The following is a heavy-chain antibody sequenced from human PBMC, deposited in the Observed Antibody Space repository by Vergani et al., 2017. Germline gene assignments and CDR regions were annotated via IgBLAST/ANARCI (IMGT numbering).Heavy chain of an antibody. CDR3: ARGDSSYYYYYGMDV. D-gene: IGHD6-6*01. J-gene: IGHJ6*02. V-gene: IGHV4-59*01. Sequence: QVQLQESGPGLVKPSETLSLTCTVSGGSISSYYWSWIRQPPGKGLEWIGYIYYSGSTNYNPSLKSRVTISVYTSKNQFSLKLSSVTAADTAVYYCARGDSSYYYYYGMDVWGQGTTVTVSS. CDR2: IYYSGST. CDR1: GGSISSYY.